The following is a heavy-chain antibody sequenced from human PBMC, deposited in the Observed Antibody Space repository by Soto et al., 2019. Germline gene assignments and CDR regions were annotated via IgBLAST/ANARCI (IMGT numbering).Heavy chain of an antibody. CDR2: INPDNGNT. Sequence: ASVKVSCKASGYTFTRYTMNWVRQAPGQRLEWMGWINPDNGNTKSSQKFQDRVIITRDTSASTAYMDLSSLRSEDTAVYYCARGIATGQPDPWGQGTLVTVSS. D-gene: IGHD2-15*01. J-gene: IGHJ5*02. CDR3: ARGIATGQPDP. CDR1: GYTFTRYT. V-gene: IGHV1-3*01.